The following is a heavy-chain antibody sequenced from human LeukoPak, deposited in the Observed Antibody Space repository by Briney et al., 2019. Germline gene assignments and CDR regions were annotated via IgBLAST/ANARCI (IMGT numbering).Heavy chain of an antibody. D-gene: IGHD2-2*01. J-gene: IGHJ4*02. Sequence: ASVKVSCKASGGTFSSYAISWVRQAPGQGLEWMGGIIPIFGTANYAQKFQGRVTMTRDTSTSTVYMELSSLRSEDTAVYYCAREEGLVVPAARDDYWGQGTLVTVSS. CDR1: GGTFSSYA. CDR3: AREEGLVVPAARDDY. V-gene: IGHV1-69*05. CDR2: IIPIFGTA.